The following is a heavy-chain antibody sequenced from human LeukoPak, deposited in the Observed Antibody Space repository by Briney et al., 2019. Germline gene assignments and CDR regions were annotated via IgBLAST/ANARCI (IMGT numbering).Heavy chain of an antibody. CDR3: ARLSESPDY. V-gene: IGHV1-46*01. J-gene: IGHJ4*02. CDR2: IDPGGGTT. D-gene: IGHD2/OR15-2a*01. CDR1: GYTFTSYY. Sequence: ASVKVSCKASGYTFTSYYVHWVRQAPGQGLKWMGIIDPGGGTTTYAQRFQGRVTMTRDTSTSTLYMELSSLRSEDTAVYYCARLSESPDYWGQGTLVTVSS.